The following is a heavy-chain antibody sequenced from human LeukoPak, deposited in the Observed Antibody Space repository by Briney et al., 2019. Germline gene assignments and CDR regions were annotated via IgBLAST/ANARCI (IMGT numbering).Heavy chain of an antibody. CDR2: ICYSGST. CDR1: GGSLSSSSYY. J-gene: IGHJ3*02. V-gene: IGHV4-39*01. Sequence: PSETLSLTCTVSGGSLSSSSYYWGWIRQPPGKGLEWIGSICYSGSTYYNPSLKSRVTISVDTSKNQFSLKLSSVTAADTAVYYCARQPVTTDAFDIWGQGTMVTVSS. D-gene: IGHD4-17*01. CDR3: ARQPVTTDAFDI.